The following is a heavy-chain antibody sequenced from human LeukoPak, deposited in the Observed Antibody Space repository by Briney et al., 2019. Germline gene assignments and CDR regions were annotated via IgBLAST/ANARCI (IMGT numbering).Heavy chain of an antibody. CDR2: IYYSGST. CDR3: ARRSIDIVVVPAAHNFDY. D-gene: IGHD2-2*01. V-gene: IGHV4-59*08. CDR1: GGSISSYY. Sequence: PSETLSLTCTVSGGSISSYYWSWIRQPPGKGLEWIGYIYYSGSTNYNPSLKSRVTISVDTSKNQFSLKLSSVTAADTAVYYCARRSIDIVVVPAAHNFDYWGQGTLVTVSS. J-gene: IGHJ4*02.